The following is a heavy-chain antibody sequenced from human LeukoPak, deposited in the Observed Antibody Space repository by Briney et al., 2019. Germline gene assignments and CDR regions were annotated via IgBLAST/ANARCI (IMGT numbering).Heavy chain of an antibody. J-gene: IGHJ5*02. CDR1: GGSISSYY. CDR3: ARSELRWPNWFDP. CDR2: IYYSGST. Sequence: SSETLSLTCTVSGGSISSYYWSWIRQPPGKGLEWTGYIYYSGSTNYNPSLKSRVTISVDTSKNQFSLKLSSVTAADTAVYYCARSELRWPNWFDPWGQGTLVTVSS. V-gene: IGHV4-59*01. D-gene: IGHD4-23*01.